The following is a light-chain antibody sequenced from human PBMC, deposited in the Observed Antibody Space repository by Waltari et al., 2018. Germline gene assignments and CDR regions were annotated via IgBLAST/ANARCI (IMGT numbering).Light chain of an antibody. J-gene: IGKJ5*01. V-gene: IGKV1-12*01. Sequence: DIQMTQSPSSVPASVGAGVTITCRASQGISSWLAWYQQKPGKAPNLLIYDGYNLQTGVPSRFSGSGSGTVFTLTISSLQPEDSATYYCQQANSFPITFGQGTRLEIK. CDR1: QGISSW. CDR3: QQANSFPIT. CDR2: DGY.